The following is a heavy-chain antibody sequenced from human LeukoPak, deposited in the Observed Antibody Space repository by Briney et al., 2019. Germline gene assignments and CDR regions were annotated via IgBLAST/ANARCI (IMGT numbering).Heavy chain of an antibody. CDR2: IRYDGSNK. V-gene: IGHV3-30*02. CDR3: AKSINYYYYYMDV. J-gene: IGHJ6*03. Sequence: AWSLRLSCAASGFIFSSCGMHWVRQAPGKGLEWVAFIRYDGSNKQYADSVKGRFTISRDNSENTLYLQMNSLRAEDTAVYYCAKSINYYYYYMDVWGKGTTVTVSS. D-gene: IGHD2-21*01. CDR1: GFIFSSCG.